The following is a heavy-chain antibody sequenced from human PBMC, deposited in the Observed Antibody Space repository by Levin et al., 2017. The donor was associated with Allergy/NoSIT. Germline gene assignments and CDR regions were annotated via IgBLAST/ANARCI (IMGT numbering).Heavy chain of an antibody. CDR3: ARQSTYYDSIGGLPNY. CDR2: IYYSGST. Sequence: TGGSLRLSCTVSGGSISSNGYYWGWIRQPPGKGLEWIGSIYYSGSTYYNPSLKSRVTISVDTSKNQFSLKLTSVTAADTAVYYCARQSTYYDSIGGLPNYWGQGTLVTVS. D-gene: IGHD3-22*01. CDR1: GGSISSNGYY. V-gene: IGHV4-39*01. J-gene: IGHJ4*02.